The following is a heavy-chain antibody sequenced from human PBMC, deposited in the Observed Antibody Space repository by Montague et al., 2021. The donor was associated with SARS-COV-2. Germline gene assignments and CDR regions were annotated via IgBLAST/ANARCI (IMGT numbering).Heavy chain of an antibody. Sequence: SETLSLTCAVYGGSFSDYHWTWIRQSPGGGLEWIGYIYYSGSTNYNPSLKSRVTISVDTSKNQFSLKLSSVTAADTAVYYCARASITMVRGVTRWYFDLWGRGTLVTVSS. CDR3: ARASITMVRGVTRWYFDL. J-gene: IGHJ2*01. CDR1: GGSFSDYH. CDR2: IYYSGST. V-gene: IGHV4-59*01. D-gene: IGHD3-10*01.